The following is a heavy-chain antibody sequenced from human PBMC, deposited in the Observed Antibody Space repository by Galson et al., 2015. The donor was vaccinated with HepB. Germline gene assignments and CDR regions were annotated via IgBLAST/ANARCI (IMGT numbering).Heavy chain of an antibody. CDR1: GFTFSSPW. J-gene: IGHJ4*02. V-gene: IGHV3-74*01. Sequence: SLKISCASSGFTFSSPWMHCVRQVPGKGLVWVSRINSDGNIISYADSVKGRFTISRDNAKNTLYLQMNSLRAEDTAVYYCAREVPAAISVYYFDYWGQGTLVTVSS. D-gene: IGHD2-2*02. CDR2: INSDGNII. CDR3: AREVPAAISVYYFDY.